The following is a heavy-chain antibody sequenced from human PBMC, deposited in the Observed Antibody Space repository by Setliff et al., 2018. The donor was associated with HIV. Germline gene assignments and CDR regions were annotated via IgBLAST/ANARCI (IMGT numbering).Heavy chain of an antibody. V-gene: IGHV3-74*01. CDR2: MNTDGSSA. CDR3: VRGSGYYYFDN. CDR1: GFTFSSYW. J-gene: IGHJ4*02. D-gene: IGHD3-22*01. Sequence: GGSLRLSCAASGFTFSSYWMHWVRQAPGKGLVWVFGMNTDGSSARYADSVKGRFTISRDNAKNMLYLQMNSLSADDTAVYYCVRGSGYYYFDNWGQGALVTVSS.